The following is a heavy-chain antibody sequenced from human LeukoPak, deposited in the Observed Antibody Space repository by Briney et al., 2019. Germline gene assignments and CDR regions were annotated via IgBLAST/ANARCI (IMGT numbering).Heavy chain of an antibody. J-gene: IGHJ4*02. D-gene: IGHD3-10*01. CDR2: IYYSGST. CDR1: GGSISSHY. CDR3: ARGQLWFGELSTTYYFDY. Sequence: PSETLSLTCTVSGGSISSHYWSWIRQPPGKGLEWIGYIYYSGSTNYNPSLKSRVTISVDTSKNQFSLKLSSVTAADTDVYYCARGQLWFGELSTTYYFDYWGQGTLVTVSS. V-gene: IGHV4-59*11.